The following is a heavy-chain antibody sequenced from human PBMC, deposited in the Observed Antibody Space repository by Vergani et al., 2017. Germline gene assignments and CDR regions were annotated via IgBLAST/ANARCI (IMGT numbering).Heavy chain of an antibody. Sequence: EVQLVESGGGLVQPGRSLRLSCTASGFTFSNYAMSWVRQAPGEGLEWVSGISGGGGSTFYAYYADSVKGRFAISRDNSKNTLYLQMNSLRAEDTALYYCAKHASTYYSDRSGYLFDYWGQGTLVTVSS. CDR1: GFTFSNYA. D-gene: IGHD3-22*01. CDR3: AKHASTYYSDRSGYLFDY. V-gene: IGHV3-23*04. J-gene: IGHJ4*02. CDR2: ISGGGGSTFYA.